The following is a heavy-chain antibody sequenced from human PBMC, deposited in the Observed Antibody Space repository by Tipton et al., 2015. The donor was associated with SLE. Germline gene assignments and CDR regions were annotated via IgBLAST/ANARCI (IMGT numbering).Heavy chain of an antibody. D-gene: IGHD3-22*01. CDR3: ARDEYRYDATGYHLLGHFDF. J-gene: IGHJ4*02. CDR2: VYYTGNT. V-gene: IGHV4-39*07. CDR1: GVSISSSSYY. Sequence: TLSLTCSVSGVSISSSSYYWGWIRQPPGKGLEWVGTVYYTGNTFYNPSLKSRVTILVDTSKNQFSLKLGSVTAADTAVYYCARDEYRYDATGYHLLGHFDFWGQGTLVTVSS.